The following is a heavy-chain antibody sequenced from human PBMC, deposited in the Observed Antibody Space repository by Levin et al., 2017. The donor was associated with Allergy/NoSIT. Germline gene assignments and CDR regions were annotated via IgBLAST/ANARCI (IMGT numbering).Heavy chain of an antibody. Sequence: LSLTCAASGFTVSSNYMSWVRQAPGKGLEWVSVIYSGGSTYYADSVKGRFTISRDNSKNTLYLQMNSLRAEDTAVYYCARGWGVRGVYFDYWGQGTLVTVSS. D-gene: IGHD3-10*01. CDR1: GFTVSSNY. CDR3: ARGWGVRGVYFDY. V-gene: IGHV3-53*01. CDR2: IYSGGST. J-gene: IGHJ4*02.